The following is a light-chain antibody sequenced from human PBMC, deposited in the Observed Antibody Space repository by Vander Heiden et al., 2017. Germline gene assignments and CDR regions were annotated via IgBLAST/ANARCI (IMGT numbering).Light chain of an antibody. Sequence: QSALPQPASVSGSPGQPTTTPCTGTSSDVGGYNYVSWYQQHPGKAPKLMIYEGSNRPTGDSNRSSGSKSGNTASLTISGLQAVDEADYYCSSYTSSSTWVFGGGTKLTVL. CDR3: SSYTSSSTWV. CDR2: EGS. CDR1: SSDVGGYNY. J-gene: IGLJ3*02. V-gene: IGLV2-14*01.